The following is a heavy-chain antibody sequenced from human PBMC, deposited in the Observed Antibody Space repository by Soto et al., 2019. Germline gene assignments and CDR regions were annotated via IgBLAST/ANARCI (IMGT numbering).Heavy chain of an antibody. D-gene: IGHD6-19*01. Sequence: SETLSLTCAVSGGSISSSNWWSWVRQPPGKGLEWIGEIYHSGSTNYNPSLKSRVTISVDKSKNQFSLKLSSVTAADTAVYYCARSGQWLDLYYYGMDVWGQGTTVTVSS. CDR3: ARSGQWLDLYYYGMDV. CDR2: IYHSGST. J-gene: IGHJ6*02. CDR1: GGSISSSNW. V-gene: IGHV4-4*02.